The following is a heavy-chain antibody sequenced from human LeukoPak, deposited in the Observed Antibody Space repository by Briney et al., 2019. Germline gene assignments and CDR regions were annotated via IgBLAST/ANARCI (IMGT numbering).Heavy chain of an antibody. V-gene: IGHV4-39*07. CDR1: GGSISSGRYY. CDR2: IYYSGSA. Sequence: PSETLSLTCTASGGSISSGRYYWAWIRQPPGKGLEWIGSIYYSGSAYHNPSLKSRLTISVDTSKNQFSLKVRSVTVAETAVYYCAREASGYMDVWGKGTTVTVSS. CDR3: AREASGYMDV. J-gene: IGHJ6*03.